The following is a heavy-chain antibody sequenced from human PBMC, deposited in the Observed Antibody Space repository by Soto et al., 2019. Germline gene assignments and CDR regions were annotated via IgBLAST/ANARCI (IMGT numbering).Heavy chain of an antibody. CDR1: GATISSGGYS. CDR3: ARGSRLAGLDA. J-gene: IGHJ4*02. V-gene: IGHV4-31*03. D-gene: IGHD1-1*01. CDR2: IYYSGFR. Sequence: QVQLQESSTGLVKPSQNLSLTCSVSGATISSGGYSWYWVRQYPGKGLEWIGYIYYSGFRYFNHSLGSRINMSIDPSTNQFSMKLNSVTAADTAVYYCARGSRLAGLDAWGPGTLVTVSS.